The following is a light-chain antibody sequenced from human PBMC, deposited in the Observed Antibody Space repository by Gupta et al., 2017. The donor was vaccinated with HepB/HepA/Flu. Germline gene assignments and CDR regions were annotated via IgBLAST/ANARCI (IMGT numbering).Light chain of an antibody. Sequence: QSALTQPASVSGSPGQSITISCTGTSSDVGSYNLVSWYQQHSGKAPKLMIYEVSNRPSGVSNRFSGSKSGNTASLTVSGLQTEDEADYYCCSYAGSSTYVFGTGTKVTVL. V-gene: IGLV2-23*02. J-gene: IGLJ1*01. CDR2: EVS. CDR1: SSDVGSYNL. CDR3: CSYAGSSTYV.